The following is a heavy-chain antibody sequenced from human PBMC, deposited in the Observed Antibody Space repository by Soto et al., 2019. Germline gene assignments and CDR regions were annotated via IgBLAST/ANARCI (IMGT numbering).Heavy chain of an antibody. CDR3: ARRGSGHTFDH. J-gene: IGHJ4*02. CDR2: LYSGST. CDR1: GASISRGGFH. D-gene: IGHD3-10*01. Sequence: QLQLQESGPGLVKPSETLSLTCAVSGASISRGGFHWGWIRQPPGQGLEWIGSLYSGSTYYNPSLKSRVTISADTSKNQFSLTLSSVTAADTAVYYCARRGSGHTFDHWGQGTLVTVSS. V-gene: IGHV4-39*01.